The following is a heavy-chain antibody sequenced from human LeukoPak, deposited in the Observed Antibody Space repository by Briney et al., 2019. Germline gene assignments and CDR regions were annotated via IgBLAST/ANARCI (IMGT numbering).Heavy chain of an antibody. J-gene: IGHJ5*02. CDR1: GYTFTGYY. Sequence: GASVKVSCKASGYTFTGYYIHWVRQAPGQGLECMGWINPNSGGTNYAQKFQGRVTMTRDTSISTAYMELSRLRSDDTAVYYCARGGSGSYFSWLDPWGQGTLLTVSS. D-gene: IGHD3-10*01. CDR3: ARGGSGSYFSWLDP. V-gene: IGHV1-2*02. CDR2: INPNSGGT.